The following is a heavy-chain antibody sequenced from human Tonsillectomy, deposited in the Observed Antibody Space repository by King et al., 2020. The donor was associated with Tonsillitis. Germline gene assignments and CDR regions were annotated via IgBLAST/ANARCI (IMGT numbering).Heavy chain of an antibody. V-gene: IGHV5-51*01. D-gene: IGHD4-11*01. Sequence: QLVQSGTEVKKPGESLKISCKGSGYSFTRYWIGWVRQMPGKGLEWVGIIYPGDSDTRYSPSFQGQVNISADKSISTAYLQWSSLKASDTAIYYCTRKHYCHYVVSFHYWGRGTLVTVSS. J-gene: IGHJ4*02. CDR1: GYSFTRYW. CDR3: TRKHYCHYVVSFHY. CDR2: IYPGDSDT.